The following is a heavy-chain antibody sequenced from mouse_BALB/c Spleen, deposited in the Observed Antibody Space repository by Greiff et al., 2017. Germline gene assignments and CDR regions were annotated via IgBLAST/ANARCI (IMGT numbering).Heavy chain of an antibody. D-gene: IGHD2-2*01. V-gene: IGHV1-5*01. CDR3: TQVPGTFGYDVYFDY. CDR2: IYPGNSDT. Sequence: VQLKESGTVLGRPGASVKMSCKASGYSFTSYWMHWVKQRPGQGLEWIGAIYPGNSDTSYNQKFKGKAKLTAVTSASTAYMELSSLTNEDSAVYYCTQVPGTFGYDVYFDYWGQGTTLTVSS. J-gene: IGHJ2*01. CDR1: GYSFTSYW.